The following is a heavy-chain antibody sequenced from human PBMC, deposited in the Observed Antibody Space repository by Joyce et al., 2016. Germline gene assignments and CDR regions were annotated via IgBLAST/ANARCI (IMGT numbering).Heavy chain of an antibody. CDR1: GFTFSSYS. D-gene: IGHD5-24*01. V-gene: IGHV3-48*02. J-gene: IGHJ4*02. Sequence: EAQLVESGGGLVQPGGSLRLSCAASGFTFSSYSMNWVRQAPGRGLEWISYINKGIRTIYYADSVKGRFAISRDNAKNSLYLQMNSLRDEDTAVYYCARESVEMATSGGFDYWGQGTLVTVSS. CDR3: ARESVEMATSGGFDY. CDR2: INKGIRTI.